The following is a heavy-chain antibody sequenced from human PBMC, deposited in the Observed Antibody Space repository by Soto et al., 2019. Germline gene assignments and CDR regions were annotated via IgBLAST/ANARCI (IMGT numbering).Heavy chain of an antibody. CDR1: GFTFSSYA. CDR2: IAADGVDK. CDR3: AKDPSRAASYYFDY. J-gene: IGHJ4*01. D-gene: IGHD6-13*01. V-gene: IGHV3-30*18. Sequence: PGGSLRLSCAVSGFTFSSYAMHWVLQAPGKGLEWVAVIAADGVDKHYADSVKGRFTISRDNPKNTLSLQMNSLRAEDTAVYYCAKDPSRAASYYFDYWGNETLVTVSS.